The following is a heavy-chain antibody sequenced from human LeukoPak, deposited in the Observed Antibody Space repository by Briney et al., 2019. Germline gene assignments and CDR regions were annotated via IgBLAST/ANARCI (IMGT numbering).Heavy chain of an antibody. CDR1: GGSISSYY. Sequence: SENLSLTCTVSGGSISSYYWSWIRQPPGKGLEWIGYIYYSGSTNYNPSLKSRVTISVDTSKNQFSLKLSSVTAADTAVYFCARAEYSSSPPDYWGQGTLVTVSS. D-gene: IGHD6-6*01. J-gene: IGHJ4*02. CDR2: IYYSGST. CDR3: ARAEYSSSPPDY. V-gene: IGHV4-59*01.